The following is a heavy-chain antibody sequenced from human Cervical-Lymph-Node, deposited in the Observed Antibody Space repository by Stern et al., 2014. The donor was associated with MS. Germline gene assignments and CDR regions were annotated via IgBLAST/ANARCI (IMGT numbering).Heavy chain of an antibody. CDR3: ARHYARLLRSSFDS. Sequence: QLQLQESGPGLVNPSETLFLTCTVSGASISSSRDYWGWIRQPPGKGLEWIGIFRDSGSPYYTPPLKSRVTISVDTSTNQVSLKLTFLTAADTAVYFCARHYARLLRSSFDSWGQGILVTVSS. J-gene: IGHJ4*02. CDR2: FRDSGSP. V-gene: IGHV4-39*01. D-gene: IGHD1-26*01. CDR1: GASISSSRDY.